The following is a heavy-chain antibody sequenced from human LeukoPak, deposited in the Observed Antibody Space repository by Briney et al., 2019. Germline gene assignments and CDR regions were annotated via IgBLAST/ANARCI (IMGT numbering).Heavy chain of an antibody. CDR2: IYYSGST. J-gene: IGHJ4*02. V-gene: IGHV4-61*01. D-gene: IGHD3-3*01. CDR1: GGSISSGSYY. Sequence: SETLSLTCTVSGGSISSGSYYWSWIRQPPGKGLEWIGYIYYSGSTNYNPSLKSRVTISVDTSKNQFSLKLSSVTAADTAVYYCATSRRFGEDYFDYWGQGTLVTVSS. CDR3: ATSRRFGEDYFDY.